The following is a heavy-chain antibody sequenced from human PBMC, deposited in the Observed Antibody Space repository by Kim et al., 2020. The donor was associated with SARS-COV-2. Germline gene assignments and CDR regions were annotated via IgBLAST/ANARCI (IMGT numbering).Heavy chain of an antibody. CDR3: AKAHYDILTGYPIWGGALGY. V-gene: IGHV3-30*18. D-gene: IGHD3-9*01. CDR2: ISYDGSNK. J-gene: IGHJ4*02. CDR1: GFTFSSYG. Sequence: GGSLRLSCAASGFTFSSYGMHWVRQAPGKGLEWVAVISYDGSNKYYADSVKGRFTISRDNSKNTLYLQMNSLRAEDTAVYYCAKAHYDILTGYPIWGGALGYWGQGTLVTVSS.